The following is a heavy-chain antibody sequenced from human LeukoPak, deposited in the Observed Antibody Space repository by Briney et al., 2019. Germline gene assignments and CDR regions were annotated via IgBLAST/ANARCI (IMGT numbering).Heavy chain of an antibody. J-gene: IGHJ4*02. D-gene: IGHD3-10*01. Sequence: GGSLRLSCAASGFTFSSYEMNWVRQAPGKGLEWVSYISSSGGTIYYADSVKGRFTISRDNAKNSLYLQMNSLRAEDTAVYYCARAAYYYGSGIYYFDYWGQGTLVTVSS. CDR1: GFTFSSYE. CDR2: ISSSGGTI. CDR3: ARAAYYYGSGIYYFDY. V-gene: IGHV3-48*03.